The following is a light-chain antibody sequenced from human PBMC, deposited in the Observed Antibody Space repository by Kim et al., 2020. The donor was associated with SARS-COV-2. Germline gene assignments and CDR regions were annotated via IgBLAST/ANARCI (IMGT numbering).Light chain of an antibody. CDR3: MQGTHWPWT. CDR2: RVS. Sequence: DVVMTQSPLSLPVTLGQPASISCRSTQGLVQTDGNTYLSWFHQRPGQSPRRLIFRVSNRGSGVPDRFGGSGSGTDFTLHISRVEAEDVGVFFCMQGTHWPWTFGQGTKVDIK. V-gene: IGKV2-30*02. CDR1: QGLVQTDGNTY. J-gene: IGKJ1*01.